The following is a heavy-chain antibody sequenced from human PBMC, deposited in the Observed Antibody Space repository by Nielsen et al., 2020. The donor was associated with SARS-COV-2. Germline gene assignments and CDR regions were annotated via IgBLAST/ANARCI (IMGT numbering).Heavy chain of an antibody. D-gene: IGHD3-22*01. CDR3: ASYSSGYNYDAFDI. CDR1: GYTFTSYG. J-gene: IGHJ3*02. V-gene: IGHV1-18*01. CDR2: ISAYNGNT. Sequence: ASVKVSCKASGYTFTSYGISWVRQAPGQGLEWMGWISAYNGNTNYAQKLQGRVTMTTDTSTSTAYMELRSLRSDDTAVYYCASYSSGYNYDAFDIWGQGTMVTVSS.